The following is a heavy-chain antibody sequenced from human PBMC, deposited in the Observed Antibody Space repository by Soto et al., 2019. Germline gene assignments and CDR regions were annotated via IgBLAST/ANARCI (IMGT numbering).Heavy chain of an antibody. CDR3: ANPPHYYGSGSYPPNYYYMDV. Sequence: GGSLRLSCAASGFTFSSYAMSWVRQAPGKGLEWVSAISGSGGSTYYADSVKGRFTISRDNSKNTLYLQMNSLRAEDTAVYYCANPPHYYGSGSYPPNYYYMDVWGKGTTVTVSS. CDR2: ISGSGGST. J-gene: IGHJ6*03. CDR1: GFTFSSYA. D-gene: IGHD3-10*01. V-gene: IGHV3-23*01.